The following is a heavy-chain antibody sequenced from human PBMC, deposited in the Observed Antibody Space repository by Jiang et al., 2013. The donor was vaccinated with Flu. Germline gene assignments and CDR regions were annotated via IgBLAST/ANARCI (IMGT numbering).Heavy chain of an antibody. CDR2: ISAYNGNT. Sequence: PGPSVKVSCKASGYTFTSYGISWVRQAPGQGLEWMGWISAYNGNTNYAQKLQGRVTMTTDTSASTAYMELRSLRSDDTAVYYCARLTPYCSGGSCYGGWFDPWGQGTLVTVSS. J-gene: IGHJ5*02. D-gene: IGHD2-15*01. V-gene: IGHV1-18*01. CDR3: ARLTPYCSGGSCYGGWFDP. CDR1: GYTFTSYG.